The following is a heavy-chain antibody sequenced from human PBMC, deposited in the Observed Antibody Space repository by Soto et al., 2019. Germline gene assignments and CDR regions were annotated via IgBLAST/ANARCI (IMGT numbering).Heavy chain of an antibody. Sequence: GGSRRLSCAASGCTFSSYAMHWVRQAPGKGLEWVAVISYDGSNKYYADSVKGRFTISRDNSKNTLYLQMNSLRAEDTAVYYCASIVDYWGQGTLVTVSS. CDR2: ISYDGSNK. D-gene: IGHD2-15*01. CDR1: GCTFSSYA. J-gene: IGHJ4*02. V-gene: IGHV3-30-3*01. CDR3: ASIVDY.